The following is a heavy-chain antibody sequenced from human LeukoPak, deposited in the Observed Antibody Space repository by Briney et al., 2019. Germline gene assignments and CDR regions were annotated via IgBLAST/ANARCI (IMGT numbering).Heavy chain of an antibody. CDR2: INPSGGST. V-gene: IGHV1-46*01. CDR1: VYTFTSYY. J-gene: IGHJ4*02. D-gene: IGHD5-18*01. CDR3: ARGEGTAMVRGDY. Sequence: ASVKVSCQASVYTFTSYYMHWVRQAPGQGLAGMGIINPSGGSTSYAHKFQDRVTMTRDTSTSTVYMELSSLRAEDTAVYYCARGEGTAMVRGDYWGQGTLVTVSS.